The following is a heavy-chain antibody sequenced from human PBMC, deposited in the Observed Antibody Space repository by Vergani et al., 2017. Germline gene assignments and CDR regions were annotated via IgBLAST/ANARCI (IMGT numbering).Heavy chain of an antibody. CDR2: IYYSGST. D-gene: IGHD3-16*02. CDR3: ARHFLYYDYVWGSYRFNWCDP. V-gene: IGHV4-39*01. CDR1: GGSISSSSYY. J-gene: IGHJ5*02. Sequence: QLQLQESGPGLVKPSETLSLTCTVSGGSISSSSYYWGWIRQPPGKGLEWIGSIYYSGSTYYNPSLKGRVTISVDTSKNQFSLKLSSVTAADTAVYYCARHFLYYDYVWGSYRFNWCDPWGQGTLVTVSS.